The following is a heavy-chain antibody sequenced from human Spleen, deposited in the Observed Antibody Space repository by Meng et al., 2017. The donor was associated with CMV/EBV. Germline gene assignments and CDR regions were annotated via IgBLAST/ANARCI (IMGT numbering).Heavy chain of an antibody. J-gene: IGHJ4*02. CDR1: GGSISSSDW. D-gene: IGHD3-10*01. CDR3: ARGRGWD. CDR2: IHHSGST. V-gene: IGHV4-4*02. Sequence: LPLYCAVAGGSISSSDWWTWVRQSPGKGLEWIGEIHHSGSTHYTPSLKSRVTMSVDKSKNQFSLKLTSVTAADTAVYYCARGRGWDWGQGTLVTVSS.